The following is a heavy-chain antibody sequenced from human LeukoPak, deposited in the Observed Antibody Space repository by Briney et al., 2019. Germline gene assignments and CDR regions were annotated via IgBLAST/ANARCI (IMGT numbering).Heavy chain of an antibody. D-gene: IGHD3-22*01. CDR3: ARDTVEYYYDSSGPQGYDY. V-gene: IGHV1-18*01. Sequence: ASVKVSCKASGYTFTSYGISWVRQAPGQGLEWMGWISAYNGNTNYAQKLQGRVTMTTDTSTSTAYMELRSLRSDDTAVYYCARDTVEYYYDSSGPQGYDYWGQGTLVTVSS. CDR1: GYTFTSYG. CDR2: ISAYNGNT. J-gene: IGHJ4*02.